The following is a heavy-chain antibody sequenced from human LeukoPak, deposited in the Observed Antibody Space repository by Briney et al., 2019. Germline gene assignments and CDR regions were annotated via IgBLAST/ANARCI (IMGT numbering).Heavy chain of an antibody. CDR2: ISWNSGSI. CDR1: GFTFDDYA. V-gene: IGHV3-9*01. Sequence: GGSLRLSCAASGFTFDDYAMPWVRQAPGKGLEWVSGISWNSGSIGYADSVKGRFTISRDNAKNSLYLQMNSLRAEDTALYYCAKDPYSSNWYYFDYWGQGTLVTVSS. CDR3: AKDPYSSNWYYFDY. J-gene: IGHJ4*02. D-gene: IGHD6-13*01.